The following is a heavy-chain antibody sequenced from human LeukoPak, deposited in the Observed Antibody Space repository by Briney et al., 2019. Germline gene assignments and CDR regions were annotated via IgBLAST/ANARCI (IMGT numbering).Heavy chain of an antibody. Sequence: GKSLKISCKGSGYSFTNYWIGWVRQMPGKGLEWMGIIYPGDSDTRYSPSFQGQVTISADKSISTAYLQWSGLKASDTAMYYCARHRNNVGFDYWGQGTLVTVSS. D-gene: IGHD1/OR15-1a*01. CDR1: GYSFTNYW. CDR2: IYPGDSDT. J-gene: IGHJ4*02. V-gene: IGHV5-51*01. CDR3: ARHRNNVGFDY.